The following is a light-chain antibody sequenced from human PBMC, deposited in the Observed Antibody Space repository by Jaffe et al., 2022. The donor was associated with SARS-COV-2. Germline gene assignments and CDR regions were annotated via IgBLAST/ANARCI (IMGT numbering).Light chain of an antibody. CDR2: DVS. CDR1: SSDVGIYNS. CDR3: SSFARSSTLV. V-gene: IGLV2-14*03. Sequence: QSALTQPASVSGSPGQSITISCTGSSSDVGIYNSVSWYQQYPGKAPKLMIYDVSNRPSEISSRFSGSKSGNTASLTISALQAEDEADYFCSSFARSSTLVFGTGTKVTVL. J-gene: IGLJ1*01.